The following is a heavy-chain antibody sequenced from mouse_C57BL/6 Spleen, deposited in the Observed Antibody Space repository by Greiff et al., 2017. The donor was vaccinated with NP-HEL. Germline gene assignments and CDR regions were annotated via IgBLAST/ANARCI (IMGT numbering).Heavy chain of an antibody. CDR2: ISYDGSN. J-gene: IGHJ3*01. CDR3: AIDSSGYY. D-gene: IGHD3-2*02. CDR1: GYSITSGYY. V-gene: IGHV3-6*01. Sequence: DVKLQESGPGLVKPSQSLSLTCSVTGYSITSGYYWNWIRQFPGNKLEWMGYISYDGSNNYNPSLKNRISITRDTSKNQFFLKLNSVTTEDTATYYCAIDSSGYYWGQGTLVTVSA.